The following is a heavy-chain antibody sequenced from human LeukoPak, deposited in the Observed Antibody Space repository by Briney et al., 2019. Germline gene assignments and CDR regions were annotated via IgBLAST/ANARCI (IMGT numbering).Heavy chain of an antibody. J-gene: IGHJ4*02. V-gene: IGHV3-23*01. CDR2: ISSGTGSST. CDR3: AAVIDY. Sequence: QTGGSLRLSCAASGFTFSTYAMGWVRQAPGTGLEWVSAISSGTGSSTYYSDSVKGRFTISRDNANNSVYLQMNNLRAEDTAVYYCAAVIDYWGQGTLVTVSS. CDR1: GFTFSTYA.